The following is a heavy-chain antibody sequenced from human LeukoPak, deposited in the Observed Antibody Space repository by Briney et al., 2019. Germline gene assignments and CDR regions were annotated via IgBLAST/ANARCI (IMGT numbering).Heavy chain of an antibody. CDR3: AIDLIWGNWNDVLDY. Sequence: SETLSLTCTVSGYSISSGYYWGWIRQPPGKGLEWIGSIYHSGSTYYNPSLKSRVTISVDTSKNQFSLKLSSVTAADTAVYYCAIDLIWGNWNDVLDYWGQGTLVTVSS. CDR1: GYSISSGYY. V-gene: IGHV4-38-2*02. J-gene: IGHJ4*02. CDR2: IYHSGST. D-gene: IGHD1-1*01.